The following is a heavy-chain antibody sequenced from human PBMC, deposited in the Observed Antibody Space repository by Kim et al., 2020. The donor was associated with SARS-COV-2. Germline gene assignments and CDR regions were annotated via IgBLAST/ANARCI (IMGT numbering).Heavy chain of an antibody. Sequence: TGYAQKFQGIVTMTRNTSISTAYMELSSLRSEDTAVYYCARGEGDSYGRDWGQGTLVTVSS. CDR3: ARGEGDSYGRD. V-gene: IGHV1-8*01. J-gene: IGHJ4*02. CDR2: T. D-gene: IGHD5-18*01.